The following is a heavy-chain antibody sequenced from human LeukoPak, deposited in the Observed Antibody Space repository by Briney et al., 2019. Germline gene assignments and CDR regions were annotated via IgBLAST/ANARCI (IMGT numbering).Heavy chain of an antibody. Sequence: HSGGSLRLSCAASGFIFSSYAMSWVRQAPGKGLEWVSGISGSTVNTYSAAADSVKGRFTISRDNSRNMLYLQMNSLRAEDSAIYYCATARNGYTTRWYYFDYWGQGTLVTVSS. CDR2: ISGSTVNT. J-gene: IGHJ4*02. CDR1: GFIFSSYA. V-gene: IGHV3-23*01. CDR3: ATARNGYTTRWYYFDY. D-gene: IGHD6-13*01.